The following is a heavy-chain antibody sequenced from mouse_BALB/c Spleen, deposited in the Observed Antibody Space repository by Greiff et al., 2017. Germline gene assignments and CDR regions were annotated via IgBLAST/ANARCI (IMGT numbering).Heavy chain of an antibody. J-gene: IGHJ4*01. Sequence: QVQLQQSGPELVKPGASVKISCKASGYAFSSSWMNWVKQRPGQGLEWIGRIYPGDGDTNYNGKFKGKATLTADKSSSTAYMQLSSLTSVDSAVYFCARGPYGNYKEYYAMDYWGQGTSVTVSS. CDR2: IYPGDGDT. D-gene: IGHD2-1*01. CDR3: ARGPYGNYKEYYAMDY. CDR1: GYAFSSSW. V-gene: IGHV1-82*01.